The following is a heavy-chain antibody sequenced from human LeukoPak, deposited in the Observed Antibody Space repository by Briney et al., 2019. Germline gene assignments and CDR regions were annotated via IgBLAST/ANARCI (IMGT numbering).Heavy chain of an antibody. CDR2: ISPNSNDI. D-gene: IGHD2-8*01. Sequence: SGGSLRLSCAASGFTFSDHYMSWIRQAPGKGLEWIVYISPNSNDISYADSVKGRFTISRDNAKNSLYLQMNSLRAEDTAVYYCERVHGVSPFNYWAQETLAPVSS. V-gene: IGHV3-11*06. CDR1: GFTFSDHY. J-gene: IGHJ4*02. CDR3: ERVHGVSPFNY.